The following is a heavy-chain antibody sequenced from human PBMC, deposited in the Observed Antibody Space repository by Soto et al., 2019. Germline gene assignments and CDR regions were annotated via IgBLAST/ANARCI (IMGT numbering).Heavy chain of an antibody. D-gene: IGHD5-18*01. J-gene: IGHJ4*02. V-gene: IGHV1-18*01. Sequence: ASVKVSCKASGYTFTSYGISWVRQAPGQGLEWMGWVSAYNGNTNYAQKLQGRVTMTTDTSTSTAYMELRSLRSDDTAVYYFARVTVGYGYDSFYYWGQGTLVTVSS. CDR2: VSAYNGNT. CDR1: GYTFTSYG. CDR3: ARVTVGYGYDSFYY.